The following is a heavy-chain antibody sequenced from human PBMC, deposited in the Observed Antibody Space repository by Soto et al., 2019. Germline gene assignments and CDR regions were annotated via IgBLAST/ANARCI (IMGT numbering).Heavy chain of an antibody. CDR2: INHSGST. Sequence: SETLSLTCAVYGGSFSGYYWSWIRQPPGKGLEWIGEINHSGSTNYNPSLKSRVTISVDTSKNQFSLKLSSVTAADTAVYYCARHISNFRYYYYAMDVWGQGTTVTVSS. CDR1: GGSFSGYY. J-gene: IGHJ6*02. D-gene: IGHD6-13*01. CDR3: ARHISNFRYYYYAMDV. V-gene: IGHV4-34*01.